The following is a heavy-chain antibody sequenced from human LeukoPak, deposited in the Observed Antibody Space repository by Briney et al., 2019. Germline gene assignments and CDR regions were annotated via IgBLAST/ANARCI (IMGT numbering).Heavy chain of an antibody. CDR2: ISWNSGSI. CDR3: ARGADTGYSSDS. V-gene: IGHV3-9*01. D-gene: IGHD6-19*01. Sequence: GGSLRLSCAASGFTFDDYAMHWVRQAPGKGLEWVSGISWNSGSIGYADSVKGRFTISRDNAKNSLYLQMNSLRAEDTAVYYCARGADTGYSSDSWGQGTLVTVSS. J-gene: IGHJ5*02. CDR1: GFTFDDYA.